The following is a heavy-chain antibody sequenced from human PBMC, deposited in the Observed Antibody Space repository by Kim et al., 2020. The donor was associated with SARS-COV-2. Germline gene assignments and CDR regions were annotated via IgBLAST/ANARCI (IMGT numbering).Heavy chain of an antibody. D-gene: IGHD2-2*01. J-gene: IGHJ4*02. V-gene: IGHV3-33*01. CDR3: VRDLTYHYAY. Sequence: YAHPVKGPFTISRDNAKRTRYLQMNSLRAEDTAVYYCVRDLTYHYAYWGQGTLVTVSS.